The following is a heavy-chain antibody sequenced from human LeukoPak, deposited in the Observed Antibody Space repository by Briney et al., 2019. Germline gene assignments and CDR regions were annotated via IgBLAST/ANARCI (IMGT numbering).Heavy chain of an antibody. CDR3: VKNRRGGSDFWSGYFLFNY. D-gene: IGHD3-3*01. CDR1: GFTFSDYW. CDR2: IKQDGSEQ. V-gene: IGHV3-7*01. J-gene: IGHJ4*02. Sequence: GGSLRLSCAASGFTFSDYWMSWVRQAPGKGLEWVANIKQDGSEQNSVDSVKGRFTISRDNAKKSLYLQMNSLRAEDTAIYYCVKNRRGGSDFWSGYFLFNYWGQGTQVIVSS.